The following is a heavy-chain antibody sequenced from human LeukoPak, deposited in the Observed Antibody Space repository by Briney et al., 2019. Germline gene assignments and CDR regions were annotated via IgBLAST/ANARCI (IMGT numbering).Heavy chain of an antibody. J-gene: IGHJ3*02. Sequence: SETLSLTCTVSGGSISSYYWSWIRQPPGKGLEWIGYIYYSGSTNYNPSLKSRVTISVDTSKNQFSLKLSSVTAADTAVYYCARSSPDYGDSDDAFDIWGQGTMVTVSS. CDR2: IYYSGST. CDR1: GGSISSYY. V-gene: IGHV4-59*01. CDR3: ARSSPDYGDSDDAFDI. D-gene: IGHD4-17*01.